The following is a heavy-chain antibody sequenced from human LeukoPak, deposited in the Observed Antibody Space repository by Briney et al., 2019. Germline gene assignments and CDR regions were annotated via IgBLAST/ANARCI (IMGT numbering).Heavy chain of an antibody. CDR2: ISWNSGSI. CDR3: AKSIGYYYGSSGYYYFDY. J-gene: IGHJ4*02. D-gene: IGHD3-22*01. Sequence: GGSLRLSCAASGFTFDDYAMHWVRQAPGKGLECVSGISWNSGSIGYADPVKGRFTISRDNAKNSLYLQMNSLRAEDTALYYCAKSIGYYYGSSGYYYFDYWGQGTLVTVSS. V-gene: IGHV3-9*01. CDR1: GFTFDDYA.